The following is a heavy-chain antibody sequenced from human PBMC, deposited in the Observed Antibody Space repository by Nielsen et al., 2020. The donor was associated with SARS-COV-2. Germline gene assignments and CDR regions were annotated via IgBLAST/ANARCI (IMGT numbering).Heavy chain of an antibody. CDR1: GFIFSSFG. CDR3: ARGNGWGSYFDY. J-gene: IGHJ4*02. CDR2: IWYDGSKQ. Sequence: GESLKISCAASGFIFSSFGIHWVRQAPGKGLEWVALIWYDGSKQFYADSVKGRFTISRDNSKNTLYLQMNSLRAEDTAVYYCARGNGWGSYFDYWGQGTLVTVSS. V-gene: IGHV3-33*08. D-gene: IGHD7-27*01.